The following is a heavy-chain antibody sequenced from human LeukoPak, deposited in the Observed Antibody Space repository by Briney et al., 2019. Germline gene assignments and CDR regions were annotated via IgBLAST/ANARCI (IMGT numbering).Heavy chain of an antibody. CDR2: TYYRSKWYN. CDR1: GDSVSSNSAA. J-gene: IGHJ5*02. Sequence: QTLSLTCAISGDSVSSNSAAWNWIRRSPSRGLEWLGRTYYRSKWYNDYAVSVKSRITINPGTSKNQFSLQLNSVTPDDTAVYYCARSRVAPWFDPWGQGTLVTVSS. V-gene: IGHV6-1*01. D-gene: IGHD3-10*01. CDR3: ARSRVAPWFDP.